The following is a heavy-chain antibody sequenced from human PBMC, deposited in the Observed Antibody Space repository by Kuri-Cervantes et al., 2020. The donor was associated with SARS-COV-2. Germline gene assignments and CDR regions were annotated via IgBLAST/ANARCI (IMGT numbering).Heavy chain of an antibody. V-gene: IGHV3-74*01. D-gene: IGHD5-18*01. CDR3: ARDFSTWIQLWLSHGMDV. Sequence: GESLKISCAASGFTFSGHWIHWVRQAPGKGLVWVSRINPDGSYTNNADSVKGRFTLSRDNSKNTLYLQMNSLRAEDTAVYYCARDFSTWIQLWLSHGMDVWGQGTTVTVSS. CDR1: GFTFSGHW. J-gene: IGHJ6*02. CDR2: INPDGSYT.